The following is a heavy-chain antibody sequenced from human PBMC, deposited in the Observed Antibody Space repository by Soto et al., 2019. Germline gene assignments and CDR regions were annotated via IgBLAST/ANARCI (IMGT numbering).Heavy chain of an antibody. CDR3: ARHIYGDLAFDY. V-gene: IGHV4-39*01. CDR2: IYYSGST. D-gene: IGHD4-17*01. CDR1: GGSISSGSYY. Sequence: SETLSLTCTVSGGSISSGSYYWGWIRQPPGKGLEWIGSIYYSGSTYYNPSLKSRVTISVDTSKNQFSLKLSSVTAADTAVYYCARHIYGDLAFDYWGQGTLVTVSS. J-gene: IGHJ4*02.